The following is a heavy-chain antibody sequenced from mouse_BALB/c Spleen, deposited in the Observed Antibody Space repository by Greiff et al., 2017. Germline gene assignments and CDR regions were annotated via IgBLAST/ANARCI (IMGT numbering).Heavy chain of an antibody. CDR1: GFSLTGYG. D-gene: IGHD1-1*01. V-gene: IGHV2-6-7*01. J-gene: IGHJ4*01. Sequence: QVQLKESGPGLVAPSQSLSITCTVSGFSLTGYGVNWVRQPPGKGLEWLGMIWGDGSTDYNSALKSRLSISKDNSKSQVFLKMNSLQTDDTARYYCARSYYYGSSPHYYAMDYWGQGTSVTVSS. CDR3: ARSYYYGSSPHYYAMDY. CDR2: IWGDGST.